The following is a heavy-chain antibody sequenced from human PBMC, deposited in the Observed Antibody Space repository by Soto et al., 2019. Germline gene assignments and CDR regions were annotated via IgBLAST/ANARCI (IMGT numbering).Heavy chain of an antibody. CDR2: ISGSGGST. D-gene: IGHD3-10*01. J-gene: IGHJ4*02. CDR3: AKDRLLWFGELNPTNYYFDY. Sequence: GGSLRLSCAASGFTFSSYAMSWVRQAPGKGLEWVSAISGSGGSTYYADSVKGRFTISRDNSKNTLYLQMNSLRAEDTAVYYCAKDRLLWFGELNPTNYYFDYWGQGTLVTVSS. V-gene: IGHV3-23*01. CDR1: GFTFSSYA.